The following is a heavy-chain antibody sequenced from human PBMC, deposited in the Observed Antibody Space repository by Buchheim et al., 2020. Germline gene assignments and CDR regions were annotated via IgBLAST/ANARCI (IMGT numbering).Heavy chain of an antibody. V-gene: IGHV4-34*01. CDR3: ARGDPLLEYAYIDY. D-gene: IGHD2-8*01. CDR1: GGSFSGYY. CDR2: INHSGST. Sequence: QVQLQQWGAGLLKPSETLSLTCAVYGGSFSGYYWSWIRQPPGKGLEWIGEINHSGSTNYNPSLKSRVTISVDTSKNLFSLKLSSVTAADTAVYYCARGDPLLEYAYIDYWGQGTL. J-gene: IGHJ4*02.